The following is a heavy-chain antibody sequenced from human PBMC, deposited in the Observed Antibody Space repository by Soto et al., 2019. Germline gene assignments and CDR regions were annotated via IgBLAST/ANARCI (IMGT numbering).Heavy chain of an antibody. J-gene: IGHJ4*02. Sequence: QVQLVESGGGVVQPGRSLRLSCGASGFIFSSDGMQWVRQARGKGLERVAVISYEGRQTYYADSGKGRFTITRANSKNTLYLQMNSLTPEDTAVFYCAMEVHCGGGSCSWSEGFDYWGQGTLLTVSS. D-gene: IGHD2-15*01. V-gene: IGHV3-30*03. CDR1: GFIFSSDG. CDR2: ISYEGRQT. CDR3: AMEVHCGGGSCSWSEGFDY.